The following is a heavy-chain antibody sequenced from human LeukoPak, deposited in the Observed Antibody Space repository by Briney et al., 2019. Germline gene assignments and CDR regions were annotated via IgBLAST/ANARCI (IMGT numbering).Heavy chain of an antibody. Sequence: GGSLRLSCAASGFTFSNYWMHWVRQAPGRGLEWVSSISGSGRATNYADSVKGRFTISRENSKNTMYLQMNSLRAEDTAIYYCAKEIGTAIYFDYWGQGTVVTVSS. D-gene: IGHD5-18*01. V-gene: IGHV3-23*01. CDR2: ISGSGRAT. CDR1: GFTFSNYW. J-gene: IGHJ4*02. CDR3: AKEIGTAIYFDY.